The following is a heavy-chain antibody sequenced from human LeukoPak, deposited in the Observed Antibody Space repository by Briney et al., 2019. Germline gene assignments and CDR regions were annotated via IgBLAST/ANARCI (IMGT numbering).Heavy chain of an antibody. V-gene: IGHV1-69*04. Sequence: SVKVSCKASGYTFTSYDINWVRQAPGQGLEWMGRIIPILGIANYAQKFQGRVTITADKSTSTAYMELSSLRSEDTAVYYCARDCDSSGYYDYWGQGTLVTVSS. CDR1: GYTFTSYD. D-gene: IGHD3-22*01. CDR2: IIPILGIA. CDR3: ARDCDSSGYYDY. J-gene: IGHJ4*02.